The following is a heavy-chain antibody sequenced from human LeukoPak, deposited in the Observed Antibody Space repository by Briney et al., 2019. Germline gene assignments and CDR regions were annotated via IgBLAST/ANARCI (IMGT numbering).Heavy chain of an antibody. CDR1: GFTFSSYA. D-gene: IGHD2-15*01. CDR3: ARDPTPRYCSGGSCYPRYGMEV. J-gene: IGHJ6*02. Sequence: GGSLRLSCAASGFTFSSYAMSWVRQAPGKGLEWVSSISSSSSYIYYADSVKGRLTISSDNAKNSLYLQMNSLRAEETAVYYCARDPTPRYCSGGSCYPRYGMEVWGQGTTVTVCS. CDR2: ISSSSSYI. V-gene: IGHV3-21*01.